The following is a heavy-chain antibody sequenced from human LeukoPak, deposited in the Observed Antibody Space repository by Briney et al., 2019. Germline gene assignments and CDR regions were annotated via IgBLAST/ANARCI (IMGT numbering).Heavy chain of an antibody. CDR3: AKAHPGFDY. Sequence: PGGCLRLSCAASGFTFTSYTMNWVRQAPGKGLEWVASIGTTSTFIHYADSVKGRFTISRDNAQDSLFLQMNSLGAEDTAVYYCAKAHPGFDYWGQGVLVTVSS. J-gene: IGHJ4*02. V-gene: IGHV3-21*01. CDR1: GFTFTSYT. CDR2: IGTTSTFI.